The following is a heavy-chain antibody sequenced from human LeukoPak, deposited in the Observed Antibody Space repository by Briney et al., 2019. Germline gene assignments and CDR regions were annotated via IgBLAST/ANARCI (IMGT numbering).Heavy chain of an antibody. V-gene: IGHV3-9*01. Sequence: GGSLRLSCAASEFTFDDYAMHWVRQAPGKGLEWVSGISWNSGSIGYADSVKGRFTISRDNAKNSLYLQMNSLRAEDTALYYCAKDYYYDSSGHLDYWGQGTLVTVSS. D-gene: IGHD3-22*01. CDR3: AKDYYYDSSGHLDY. J-gene: IGHJ4*02. CDR1: EFTFDDYA. CDR2: ISWNSGSI.